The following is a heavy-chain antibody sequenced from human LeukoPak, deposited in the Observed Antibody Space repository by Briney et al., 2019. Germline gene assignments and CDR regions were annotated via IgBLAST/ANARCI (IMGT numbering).Heavy chain of an antibody. J-gene: IGHJ4*02. V-gene: IGHV1-69-2*01. CDR2: VDPEDGET. CDR1: GYTFTDYY. CDR3: ATVPPYSGYGR. Sequence: ATVKISCKVSGYTFTDYYMHWVQQAPGKGLKWMGLVDPEDGETIYAEKFQGRVTITADTSTDTAYMELSSLRSEDTAVYYCATVPPYSGYGRWGQGTLVTVSS. D-gene: IGHD5-12*01.